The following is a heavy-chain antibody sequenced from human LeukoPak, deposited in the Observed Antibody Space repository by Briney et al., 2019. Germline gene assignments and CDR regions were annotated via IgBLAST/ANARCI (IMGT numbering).Heavy chain of an antibody. CDR2: IYTSGST. D-gene: IGHD6-13*01. CDR3: AREVLSRHSSSWYGPYYYYGMDV. CDR1: GGSISSYY. V-gene: IGHV4-4*07. J-gene: IGHJ6*02. Sequence: SETLSLTCTVSGGSISSYYWSWIRQPAGKGPEWIGRIYTSGSTNYNPSLKSRVTMSVDTSKNQFSLKLSSVTAADTAVYYCAREVLSRHSSSWYGPYYYYGMDVWGQGTTVTVSS.